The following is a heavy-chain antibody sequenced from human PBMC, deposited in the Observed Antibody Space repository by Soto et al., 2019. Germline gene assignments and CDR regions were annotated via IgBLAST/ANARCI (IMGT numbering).Heavy chain of an antibody. CDR2: INAGNGNT. Sequence: QAPLVQSGAAVKKPGASVKVSCKASGYTITNYAIHWVRQAPGQWLEWMGWINAGNGNTKYSQNFQGRVTITRDTSARTAYLELSSLRSEDTAVYFCARSDMTVAAAFNIWGQGTKVTVSS. D-gene: IGHD6-19*01. CDR3: ARSDMTVAAAFNI. V-gene: IGHV1-3*01. CDR1: GYTITNYA. J-gene: IGHJ3*02.